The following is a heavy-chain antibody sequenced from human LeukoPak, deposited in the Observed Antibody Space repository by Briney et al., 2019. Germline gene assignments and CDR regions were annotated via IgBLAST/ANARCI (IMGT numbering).Heavy chain of an antibody. CDR3: ASSGLQYGMNV. CDR1: GFAFSSSS. V-gene: IGHV3-48*02. J-gene: IGHJ6*02. D-gene: IGHD6-19*01. CDR2: ISPSSNTI. Sequence: GGSLRLSCAASGFAFSSSSMNWVRQAPGKGLECVSYISPSSNTIFYADSVKGRFTISRDNAKNSLSLQMNSLRDEDTAVYYCASSGLQYGMNVWGQGTTVTVSS.